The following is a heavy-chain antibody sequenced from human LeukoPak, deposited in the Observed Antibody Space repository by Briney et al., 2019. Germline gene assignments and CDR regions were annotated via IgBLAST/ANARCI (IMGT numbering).Heavy chain of an antibody. V-gene: IGHV3-33*01. CDR2: IWYDGSNK. CDR3: ARDRRIQLWLPPGFDY. D-gene: IGHD5-18*01. Sequence: GGSLRLSCAASGFTFSSYGMPWVRQAPGKGLEWVAVIWYDGSNKYYADSVKGRFTISRDNSKNTLYLQMNSLRAEDTAVYYCARDRRIQLWLPPGFDYWGQGTLVTVSS. CDR1: GFTFSSYG. J-gene: IGHJ4*02.